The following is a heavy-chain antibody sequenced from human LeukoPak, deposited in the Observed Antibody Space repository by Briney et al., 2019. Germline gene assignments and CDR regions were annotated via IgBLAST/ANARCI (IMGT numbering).Heavy chain of an antibody. CDR3: ASAGSGWYDFDY. CDR2: IGTAGDT. D-gene: IGHD6-19*01. CDR1: GFTFSSYD. Sequence: GCLRRSCAASGFTFSSYDMHGVRQATGKGLEWVSAIGTAGDTYYPGSVKGRFTISRENAKNSLYLQMNSLRAGDTAVYYCASAGSGWYDFDYWGQGTLVTVSS. J-gene: IGHJ4*02. V-gene: IGHV3-13*01.